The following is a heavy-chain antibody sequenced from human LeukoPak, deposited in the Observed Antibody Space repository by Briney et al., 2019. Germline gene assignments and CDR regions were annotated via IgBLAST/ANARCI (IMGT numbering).Heavy chain of an antibody. V-gene: IGHV4-30-4*08. D-gene: IGHD5-24*01. Sequence: SETLSLTCTVSGGSISSGDYYWSWIRQPPGKGLEWIGYIYYSGSTYYNPSLKSRVTISVDTSKNQFSLKLSSVTAADTAVYYCAIGDMAQWDAFDIWGQGTMVTVSS. CDR3: AIGDMAQWDAFDI. CDR2: IYYSGST. CDR1: GGSISSGDYY. J-gene: IGHJ3*02.